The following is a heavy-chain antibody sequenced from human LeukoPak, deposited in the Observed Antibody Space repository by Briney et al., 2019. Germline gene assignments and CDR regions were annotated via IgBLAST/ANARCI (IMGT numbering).Heavy chain of an antibody. CDR1: GYTFTSYG. CDR3: ARDLAGTSYYYYGMDV. Sequence: ASVKVSCKAFGYTFTSYGISWVRQAPGQGLEWMGWISAYNGNTNYAQKLQGRVTMTTDTSTSTAYMELRSLRSDDTAVYYCARDLAGTSYYYYGMDVWGQGTTVTVSS. CDR2: ISAYNGNT. D-gene: IGHD2-2*01. V-gene: IGHV1-18*01. J-gene: IGHJ6*02.